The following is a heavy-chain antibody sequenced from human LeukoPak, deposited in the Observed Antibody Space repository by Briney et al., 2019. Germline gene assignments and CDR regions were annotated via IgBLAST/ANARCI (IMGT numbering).Heavy chain of an antibody. CDR3: AREVYLNTFDP. Sequence: GGSLRLSCAAFGFTFSNYAMSWARQAPGQGLEWVSAISGSGGNTYYADSVKGRFTISRDNSKNILYLQMNSLRAEDTAVYYCAREVYLNTFDPWGQGTLVTVSS. CDR1: GFTFSNYA. CDR2: ISGSGGNT. J-gene: IGHJ5*02. V-gene: IGHV3-23*01.